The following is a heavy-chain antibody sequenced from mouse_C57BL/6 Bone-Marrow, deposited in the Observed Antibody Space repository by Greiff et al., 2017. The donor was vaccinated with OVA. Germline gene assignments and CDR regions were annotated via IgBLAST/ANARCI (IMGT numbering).Heavy chain of an antibody. Sequence: EVKLVESGGGLVKPGGSLKLSCAASGFTFSSYAMSWVRQTPEKRLEWVATISDGGSYTYYPDNVKGRFTISRDNAKNNLYLQMSHLKSEDTAMYYCAREHYYGSSLDYWGQGTTLTVSS. D-gene: IGHD1-1*01. J-gene: IGHJ2*01. CDR3: AREHYYGSSLDY. CDR2: ISDGGSYT. V-gene: IGHV5-4*01. CDR1: GFTFSSYA.